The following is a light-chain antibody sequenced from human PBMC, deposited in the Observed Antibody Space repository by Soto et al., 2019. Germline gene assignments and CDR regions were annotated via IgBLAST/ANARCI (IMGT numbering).Light chain of an antibody. CDR3: QQLKAYPFT. J-gene: IGKJ3*01. Sequence: IQLTQSPSSLSASVGDRVTITCRASQGISSSLAWYQHKPGKAPKLLISAASTLQSGVPSRLSGSGSGTDFTLTISSLQPEDFATYYCQQLKAYPFTFGPGTKVDI. CDR1: QGISSS. V-gene: IGKV1-9*01. CDR2: AAS.